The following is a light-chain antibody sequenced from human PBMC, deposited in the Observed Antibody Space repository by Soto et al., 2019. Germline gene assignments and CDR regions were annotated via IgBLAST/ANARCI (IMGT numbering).Light chain of an antibody. J-gene: IGKJ5*01. CDR3: QQTYTAPVT. CDR2: AAY. V-gene: IGKV1-39*01. Sequence: IHMTQSPSSLSSSVGGIGTLTCRASQSISSYLNWYQQKPGKAPKLLIYAAYRLQTGVPSRFSGSGSGTDFTITITTLQPEDFATYYCQQTYTAPVTFGHGTRLEIK. CDR1: QSISSY.